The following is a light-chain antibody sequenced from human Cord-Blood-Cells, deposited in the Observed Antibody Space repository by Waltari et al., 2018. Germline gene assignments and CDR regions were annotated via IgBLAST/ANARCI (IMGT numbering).Light chain of an antibody. CDR3: QQSYSTPLT. V-gene: IGKV1-39*01. Sequence: DIQMTQSPSSLSASVGDRVTITSRASQSISSYLNWYQQKPVKAPKLLIYAASSLQSGVPSRFSGSGSGTDFTLTIRSLQPEDVATYYCQQSYSTPLTFGGGTKVEIK. CDR2: AAS. J-gene: IGKJ4*01. CDR1: QSISSY.